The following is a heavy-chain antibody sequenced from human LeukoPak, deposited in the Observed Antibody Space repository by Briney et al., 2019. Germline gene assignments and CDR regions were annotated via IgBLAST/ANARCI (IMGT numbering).Heavy chain of an antibody. CDR3: ARDQLGRWEPTTPSY. J-gene: IGHJ4*02. D-gene: IGHD1-26*01. Sequence: GASVEVSCKASGYTFTGYYMHWVRQAPGQGLEWMGWINPNSGGTNYAQKFQGRVTMTRDTSISTAYMELSRLRSDDTAVYYCARDQLGRWEPTTPSYWGQGTLVTVSS. V-gene: IGHV1-2*02. CDR2: INPNSGGT. CDR1: GYTFTGYY.